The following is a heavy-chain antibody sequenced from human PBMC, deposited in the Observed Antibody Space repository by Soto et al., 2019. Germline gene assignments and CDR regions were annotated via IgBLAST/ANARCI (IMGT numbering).Heavy chain of an antibody. D-gene: IGHD3-10*01. V-gene: IGHV4-34*01. CDR1: GVSFSGYY. CDR2: IDHGGST. Sequence: SETLSLTCAVYGVSFSGYYWNWIRQPPGKGLELIGEIDHGGSTNYNPSLKSRVTISVDTSKNQFSLKLSSITAADTAVYYCARSAGSGIYQYYYYYYYLAVWGKGTTVTVSS. CDR3: ARSAGSGIYQYYYYYYYLAV. J-gene: IGHJ6*03.